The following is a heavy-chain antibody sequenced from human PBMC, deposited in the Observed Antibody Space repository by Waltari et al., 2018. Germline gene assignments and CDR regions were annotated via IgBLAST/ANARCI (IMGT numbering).Heavy chain of an antibody. Sequence: QVQLQESGPGLVKASETLYLPCTVPGASISSGGYYWRWFRQHPGKGLEWIGYIYYTGRTDYNPSLKSRVSISVETSKNQFSLKLSSVTAADTAVYYCATNHYGTGKGWFDPWGQGTPVTVSS. CDR3: ATNHYGTGKGWFDP. D-gene: IGHD3-10*01. V-gene: IGHV4-31*03. CDR2: IYYTGRT. J-gene: IGHJ5*02. CDR1: GASISSGGYY.